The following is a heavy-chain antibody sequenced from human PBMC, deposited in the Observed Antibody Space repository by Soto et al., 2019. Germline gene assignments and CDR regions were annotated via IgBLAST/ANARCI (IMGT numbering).Heavy chain of an antibody. Sequence: PGGSLMLSCAASGFTFSSYSRNWVRQAPGKGLEWVSSISSSSSYIYYADSVKGRFTISRDNAKNSLYLQMNSLRAEDTAVYYCARLRGGAEIYYYYYYGMDVWGQGTKVTVSS. D-gene: IGHD3-10*01. CDR1: GFTFSSYS. V-gene: IGHV3-21*01. CDR3: ARLRGGAEIYYYYYYGMDV. CDR2: ISSSSSYI. J-gene: IGHJ6*02.